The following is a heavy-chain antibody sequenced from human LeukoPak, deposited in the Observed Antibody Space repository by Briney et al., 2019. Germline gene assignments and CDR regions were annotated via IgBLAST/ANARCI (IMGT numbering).Heavy chain of an antibody. J-gene: IGHJ4*02. CDR2: IYYSGST. D-gene: IGHD1-7*01. Sequence: SETLSLTCTVSGVSISSYYWSWIRQPPGKGLEWIGYIYYSGSTKYNPSFKSRVTISVDASKTQFSLKLNSVTAADTAVYYCARGSRELYYFDYWGQGTLVTVSS. CDR1: GVSISSYY. CDR3: ARGSRELYYFDY. V-gene: IGHV4-59*01.